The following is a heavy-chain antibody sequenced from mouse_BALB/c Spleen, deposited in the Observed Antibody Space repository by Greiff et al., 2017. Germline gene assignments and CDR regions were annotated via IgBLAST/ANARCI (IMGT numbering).Heavy chain of an antibody. D-gene: IGHD4-1*01. CDR3: ERLTGTLAY. CDR1: GYTFTDYN. Sequence: VQLQQSGPELVKPGASVKIPCKASGYTFTDYNMDWVKQSHGKSLEWIGDINPNNGGTIYNQKFKGKATLTVDKSSSTAYMELRSLTSEDTAVYYCERLTGTLAYWGQGTLVTVSA. CDR2: INPNNGGT. V-gene: IGHV1-18*01. J-gene: IGHJ3*01.